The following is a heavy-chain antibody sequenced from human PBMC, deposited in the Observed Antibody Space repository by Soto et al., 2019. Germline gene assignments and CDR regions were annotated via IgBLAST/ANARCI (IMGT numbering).Heavy chain of an antibody. CDR2: IGGTDGDSDGVP. J-gene: IGHJ3*01. V-gene: IGHV3-23*01. CDR3: VKRGRNWGAFDF. Sequence: VQLLESGGDLVQPGGSLRLSCVGSGFILNNYAMSWVRQAPGKGLEWVSTIGGTDGDSDGVPWYEDSVKGRFTISRDSSANTLFLHMDNLRAEDSDLYYCVKRGRNWGAFDFWGQGTTVVVTS. CDR1: GFILNNYA. D-gene: IGHD7-27*01.